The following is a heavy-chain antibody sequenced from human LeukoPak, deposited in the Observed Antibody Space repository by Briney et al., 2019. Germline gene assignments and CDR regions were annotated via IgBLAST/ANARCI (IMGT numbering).Heavy chain of an antibody. V-gene: IGHV1-2*02. D-gene: IGHD2-2*03. Sequence: ASVRVSCKASGFTFTGYYMHWMRQAPGQGLEWMGWIIPQSGGTNYAPNFQGRVTMTRDTSISTAYMELSSLRSDDTAVYYCVRNGHCDTANCYAWFDPWGQGTLVTVSS. CDR3: VRNGHCDTANCYAWFDP. CDR1: GFTFTGYY. CDR2: IIPQSGGT. J-gene: IGHJ5*02.